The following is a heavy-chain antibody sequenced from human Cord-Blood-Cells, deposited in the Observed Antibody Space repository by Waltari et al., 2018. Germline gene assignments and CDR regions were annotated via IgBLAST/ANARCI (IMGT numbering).Heavy chain of an antibody. Sequence: EVQLVESGGGLVKPGGSLRLSCAASGFTFSNAWLSWVRQAPGRGLGWVGRIKSKTDRRTTDDAAPVKGRFTNSSNDSKNTLYLQMNSLKTADTAVYYWTTDLYSGSYYFQNWGQGTLVTVSS. V-gene: IGHV3-15*01. D-gene: IGHD1-26*01. CDR2: IKSKTDRRTT. J-gene: IGHJ1*01. CDR1: GFTFSNAW. CDR3: TTDLYSGSYYFQN.